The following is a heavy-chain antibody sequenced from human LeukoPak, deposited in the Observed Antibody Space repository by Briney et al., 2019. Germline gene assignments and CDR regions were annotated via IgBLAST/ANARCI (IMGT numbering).Heavy chain of an antibody. J-gene: IGHJ4*02. CDR3: AKDYGGVMNF. Sequence: TGGSLRLSCAASGFTFSSYGMHWVRQAPGKGLEWVALISPDGSDNYYGDSVKGRFTISRDNSKNTLYLQMKSLRVEDTAVYYCAKDYGGVMNFWGQGILVTVSS. D-gene: IGHD3-16*01. CDR2: ISPDGSDN. V-gene: IGHV3-30*18. CDR1: GFTFSSYG.